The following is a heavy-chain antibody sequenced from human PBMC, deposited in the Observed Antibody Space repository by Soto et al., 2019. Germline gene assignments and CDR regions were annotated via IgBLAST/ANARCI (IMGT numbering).Heavy chain of an antibody. D-gene: IGHD6-19*01. J-gene: IGHJ4*02. Sequence: SETLSLTCTVSGGSMSGNYWSWIRQPPGKGLEWIGYVYYTGTTNYNASLKSRVTLSVDTSKNQFSLKLTSVTAEDTAVYFCARGGWYVDYWGQGTLVTVSS. V-gene: IGHV4-59*01. CDR3: ARGGWYVDY. CDR1: GGSMSGNY. CDR2: VYYTGTT.